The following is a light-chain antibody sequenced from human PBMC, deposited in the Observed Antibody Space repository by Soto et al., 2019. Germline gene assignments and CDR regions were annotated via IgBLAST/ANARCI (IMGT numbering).Light chain of an antibody. V-gene: IGLV2-11*01. CDR3: CSYAGSYTYV. Sequence: QSALTQPRSVSGSPGQSVTISCTGTSSDVGGHNYVSWYQQYPGKAPRLLLSSVSNRPSGVPDRFSGSKSGNTASLTISGLQAEDEADYYCCSYAGSYTYVFGTGTKVTVL. CDR1: SSDVGGHNY. J-gene: IGLJ1*01. CDR2: SVS.